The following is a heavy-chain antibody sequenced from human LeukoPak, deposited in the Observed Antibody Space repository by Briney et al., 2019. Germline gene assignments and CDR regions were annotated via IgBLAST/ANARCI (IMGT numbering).Heavy chain of an antibody. CDR3: AGYDFWSGYYFSY. J-gene: IGHJ4*02. V-gene: IGHV4-61*01. CDR1: TYSISSGHY. D-gene: IGHD3-3*01. Sequence: PSETLSLTCAVSTYSISSGHYWGWIRQPPGQGLEWIGYIYYSGSTNYNPSLKSRVTISVDTSKNQFSLKLSSVTAADTAVYYCAGYDFWSGYYFSYWGQGTLVTVSS. CDR2: IYYSGST.